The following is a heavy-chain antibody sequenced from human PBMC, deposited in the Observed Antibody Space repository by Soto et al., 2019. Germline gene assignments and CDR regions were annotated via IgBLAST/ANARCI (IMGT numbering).Heavy chain of an antibody. CDR1: GGSISSYY. CDR3: ARGMSVMIPFGGVNPDDYYYYYMDV. CDR2: IYYSGST. Sequence: SETLSLTCTVSGGSISSYYWSWIRQPPGKGLEWIGYIYYSGSTNYNPSLKSRVTISVDTSKNQFSLKLSSVTAADTAVYYCARGMSVMIPFGGVNPDDYYYYYMDVWGKGTTVTVSS. V-gene: IGHV4-59*01. D-gene: IGHD3-16*01. J-gene: IGHJ6*03.